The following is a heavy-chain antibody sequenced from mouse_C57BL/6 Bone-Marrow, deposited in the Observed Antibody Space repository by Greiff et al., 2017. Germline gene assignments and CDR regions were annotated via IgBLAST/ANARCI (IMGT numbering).Heavy chain of an antibody. D-gene: IGHD1-1*01. CDR2: ILPGSGST. CDR1: GYTFNGSW. V-gene: IGHV1-9*01. Sequence: QVQLKQSGAELMKPGASVKLSCTASGYTFNGSWIEWVKQRPGHGLEWIGEILPGSGSTNYNETFKGKATFTADTSSNTAYMQLSSLTPKDTANYYCAKYGSSPDYFDYWGQGTTLTVSS. J-gene: IGHJ2*01. CDR3: AKYGSSPDYFDY.